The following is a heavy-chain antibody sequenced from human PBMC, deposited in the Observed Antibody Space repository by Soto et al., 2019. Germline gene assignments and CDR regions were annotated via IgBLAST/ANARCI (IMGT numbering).Heavy chain of an antibody. Sequence: QVQLVQSGAEVKKPGASVKASCKATGYTFTSYHLTSVRQAPGQGLEWMGWISAYNGNTNNAQKLKGRVTMTTDTATSTAYMELRSLRSDDTAVDYCARDSPPPREWGQGTLVTVSS. CDR3: ARDSPPPRE. J-gene: IGHJ4*02. CDR2: ISAYNGNT. V-gene: IGHV1-18*01. CDR1: GYTFTSYH.